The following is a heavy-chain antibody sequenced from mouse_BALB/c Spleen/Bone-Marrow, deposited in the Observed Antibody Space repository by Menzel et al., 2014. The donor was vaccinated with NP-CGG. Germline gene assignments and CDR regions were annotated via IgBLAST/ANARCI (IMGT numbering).Heavy chain of an antibody. V-gene: IGHV1-61*01. CDR3: AREKVYYGISWFAY. Sequence: QVQLQQPGTEVVRPGASVKLSCKASGYSFTTYWMNWVKQRPGQGLEWIGMIHPSDSETRLNQKFKDKATLTADKSSSTAYMQLNSPTSEDSAVYYCAREKVYYGISWFAYWGQGTLVTVSA. CDR2: IHPSDSET. D-gene: IGHD2-1*01. CDR1: GYSFTTYW. J-gene: IGHJ3*01.